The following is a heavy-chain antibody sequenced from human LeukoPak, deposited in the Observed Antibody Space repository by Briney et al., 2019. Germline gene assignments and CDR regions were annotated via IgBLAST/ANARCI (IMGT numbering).Heavy chain of an antibody. D-gene: IGHD6-6*01. V-gene: IGHV4-59*08. CDR2: IQGGGSA. CDR3: ARQQWDSNSGDDY. J-gene: IGHJ4*02. CDR1: GGSITPYY. Sequence: SETLSLTCDVSGGSITPYYWNWIRQTPGKRLEWIGFIQGGGSAYYNPSLKSRLSILVDMSKNQVSLRLNSVTAADTAVYYCARQQWDSNSGDDYWGQGTLVTVSS.